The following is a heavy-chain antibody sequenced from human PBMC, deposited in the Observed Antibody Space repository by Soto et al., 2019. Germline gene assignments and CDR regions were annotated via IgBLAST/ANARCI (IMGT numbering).Heavy chain of an antibody. V-gene: IGHV1-69*01. CDR1: GGTFRNLA. Sequence: QVQLVQSGAEVKKPGSSVKVSCKASGGTFRNLAINWVRQAPGQGLEWMGGFIPIIGGGINAQKFQGRVTITSDESTSTAYMELSSLKSDDTAMYFCARRSVSHSNAFDFWGQGKMVTVSS. D-gene: IGHD2-15*01. J-gene: IGHJ3*01. CDR2: FIPIIGGG. CDR3: ARRSVSHSNAFDF.